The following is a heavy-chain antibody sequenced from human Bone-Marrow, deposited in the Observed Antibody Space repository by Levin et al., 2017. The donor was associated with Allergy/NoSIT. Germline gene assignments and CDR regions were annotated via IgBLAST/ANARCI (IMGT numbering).Heavy chain of an antibody. Sequence: PGGSLRLSCAVSGFTFSSYELDWVRQAPGKGLEWVSYISSSGSTVHYVDSVKGRFTISRDNARNSLYLQMNSLRAEDTAVYYCAREVDNDFWSGPTHYFDYWGQGTLVTVSS. J-gene: IGHJ4*02. CDR1: GFTFSSYE. CDR3: AREVDNDFWSGPTHYFDY. D-gene: IGHD3-3*01. V-gene: IGHV3-48*03. CDR2: ISSSGSTV.